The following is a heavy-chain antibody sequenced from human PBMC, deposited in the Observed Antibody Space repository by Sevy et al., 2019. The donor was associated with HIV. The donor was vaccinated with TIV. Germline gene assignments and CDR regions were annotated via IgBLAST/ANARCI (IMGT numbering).Heavy chain of an antibody. CDR3: ARRWGIAARPASDYFDY. D-gene: IGHD6-6*01. V-gene: IGHV4-38-2*01. J-gene: IGHJ4*02. CDR2: IYHSGST. Sequence: SETLSLTCAVSGYSISSGYYWGWIRQPPGKGLEWIGSIYHSGSTYYNPSLKSRVTISVDTSKNRFSLKLSSVTAADTAVYYCARRWGIAARPASDYFDYWGQGTLVTVSS. CDR1: GYSISSGYY.